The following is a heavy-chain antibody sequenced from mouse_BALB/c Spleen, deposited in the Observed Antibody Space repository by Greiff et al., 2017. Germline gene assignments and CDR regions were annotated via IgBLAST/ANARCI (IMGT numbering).Heavy chain of an antibody. CDR2: ILPGSGST. Sequence: VQLQQSGAELMKPGASVKISCKATGYTFSSYWIEWVKQRPGHGLEWIGEILPGSGSTNYNEKFKGKATFTADTSSNTAYMQLSSLTSEDSAVYYCARHYRYPYWYFDVWGAGTTVTVSS. J-gene: IGHJ1*01. V-gene: IGHV1-9*01. CDR3: ARHYRYPYWYFDV. D-gene: IGHD2-14*01. CDR1: GYTFSSYW.